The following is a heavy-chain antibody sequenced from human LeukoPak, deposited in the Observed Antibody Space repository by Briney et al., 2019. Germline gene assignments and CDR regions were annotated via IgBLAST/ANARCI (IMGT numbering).Heavy chain of an antibody. Sequence: SETLSLTCTVSGGSISSSSYYWGWIRQPPGKGLEWIGSIYYSGSNYYNPSLKSRVTISVDTSKNQFSLKLSSVTAADTAVYYCARANQRSGYYNYWGQGTLVTVSS. CDR3: ARANQRSGYYNY. CDR2: IYYSGSN. CDR1: GGSISSSSYY. J-gene: IGHJ4*02. D-gene: IGHD3-3*01. V-gene: IGHV4-39*07.